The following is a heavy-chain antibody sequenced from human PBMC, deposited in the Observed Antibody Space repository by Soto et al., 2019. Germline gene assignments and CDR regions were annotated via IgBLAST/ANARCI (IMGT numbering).Heavy chain of an antibody. CDR3: ARVKLGVLRYFDSRYYGMDV. CDR1: GGTFSSYA. J-gene: IGHJ6*02. Sequence: GASVKVSCKASGGTFSSYAISWVRQAPGQGLEWMGGIIPIFGTANYAQKFQGRVTITADESTSTAYMELSSLRSEDTAVYYCARVKLGVLRYFDSRYYGMDVWGQGTTVTVSS. D-gene: IGHD3-9*01. CDR2: IIPIFGTA. V-gene: IGHV1-69*13.